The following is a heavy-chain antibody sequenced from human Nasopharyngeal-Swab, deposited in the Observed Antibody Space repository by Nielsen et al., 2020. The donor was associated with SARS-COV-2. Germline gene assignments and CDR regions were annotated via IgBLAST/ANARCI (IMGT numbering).Heavy chain of an antibody. CDR3: ARPGRYFAWFYFDY. Sequence: GSVKVSCKGSGYSFTSYWIGWGSQMPGKGLEWMGIIYHGDSDTRYSPSFQGQVTISADKSISTAYLQWSSLKASDTAMYYCARPGRYFAWFYFDYWGQGTLVTVSS. CDR1: GYSFTSYW. D-gene: IGHD3-9*01. CDR2: IYHGDSDT. J-gene: IGHJ4*02. V-gene: IGHV5-51*01.